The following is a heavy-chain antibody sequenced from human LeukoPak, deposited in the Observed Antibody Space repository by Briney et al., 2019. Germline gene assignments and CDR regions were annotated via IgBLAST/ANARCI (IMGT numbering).Heavy chain of an antibody. V-gene: IGHV4-59*08. CDR3: ARQNYGAAPLRY. CDR1: GGSISSYY. J-gene: IGHJ4*02. Sequence: SETLSLTCTVSGGSISSYYWSWIRQPPGKGLEWIGYIYYSGSTNYNPSLKSRVTISVDTSKIQFSLKLSSVTAADTAVYYCARQNYGAAPLRYWGQGTLVTVSS. D-gene: IGHD4/OR15-4a*01. CDR2: IYYSGST.